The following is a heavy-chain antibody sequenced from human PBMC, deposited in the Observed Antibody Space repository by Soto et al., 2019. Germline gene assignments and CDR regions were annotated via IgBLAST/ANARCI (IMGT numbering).Heavy chain of an antibody. J-gene: IGHJ4*02. CDR3: AREGVDTAMSYDY. CDR2: IYYSGST. V-gene: IGHV4-61*01. CDR1: GGSVSSGSYY. D-gene: IGHD5-18*01. Sequence: PSETLSLTCTVSGGSVSSGSYYWSWIRQPPGKGLEWIGYIYYSGSTNYNPSLKSRVTISVDTSKNQFSLKLSSVTAADTAVYYCAREGVDTAMSYDYWGQGTLVTVSS.